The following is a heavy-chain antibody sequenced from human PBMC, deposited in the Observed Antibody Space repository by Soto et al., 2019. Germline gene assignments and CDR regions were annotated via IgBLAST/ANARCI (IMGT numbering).Heavy chain of an antibody. J-gene: IGHJ4*02. Sequence: SGPTLVNPTQTLTLTCTFSGFSLSTSGVGVGWIRQPPGKALEWPALIYWDDDKRYSPSLKSRLTITKDTSKNQVVLTMTNMDPVDTATYYCAHGELTYYDFWSGYYKAVYFDYWGQGTLVTVS. CDR3: AHGELTYYDFWSGYYKAVYFDY. D-gene: IGHD3-3*01. CDR1: GFSLSTSGVG. V-gene: IGHV2-5*02. CDR2: IYWDDDK.